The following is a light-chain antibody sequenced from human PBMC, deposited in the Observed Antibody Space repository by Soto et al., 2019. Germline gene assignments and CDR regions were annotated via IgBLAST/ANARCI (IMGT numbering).Light chain of an antibody. Sequence: EIVLKQSPGTLSLSPGQRATLSCRASQSVSKFLAWYHQKPGQSPRILIYEASNRDTGVPARFSGSGSGTDFTLTISRLEPEDFEVYYCQQRSVWPYTFGPGTKVDIK. J-gene: IGKJ3*01. CDR2: EAS. V-gene: IGKV3-11*01. CDR1: QSVSKF. CDR3: QQRSVWPYT.